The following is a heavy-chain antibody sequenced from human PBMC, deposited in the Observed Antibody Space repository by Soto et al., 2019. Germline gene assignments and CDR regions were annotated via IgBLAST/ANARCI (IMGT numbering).Heavy chain of an antibody. Sequence: QVQLVQSGAAVKKPGASVKVSCKASGYTFTSYGISWVRQAPGQGLEWMGWIQGRVTMTTDTSTSTAYMELRSLRSDDTAVYYCARDPGFRSDYWGQGTLVTVSS. CDR3: ARDPGFRSDY. J-gene: IGHJ4*02. D-gene: IGHD3-9*01. CDR1: GYTFTSYG. V-gene: IGHV1-18*01.